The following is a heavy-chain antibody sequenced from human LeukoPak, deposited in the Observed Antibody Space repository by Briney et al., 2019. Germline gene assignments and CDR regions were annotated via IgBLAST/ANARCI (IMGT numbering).Heavy chain of an antibody. CDR1: GGSISSGGYY. CDR3: AREGGEMHWFDP. J-gene: IGHJ5*02. D-gene: IGHD5-24*01. CDR2: IYHSGTT. V-gene: IGHV4-30-2*05. Sequence: PSETLSLTCTVSGGSISSGGYYWSWIRQPPGKGLEWIGYIYHSGTTYYNPSFESRVAISVDTSKNQFSLNMNSVTAADTAVYYCAREGGEMHWFDPWGQGTLVSVSS.